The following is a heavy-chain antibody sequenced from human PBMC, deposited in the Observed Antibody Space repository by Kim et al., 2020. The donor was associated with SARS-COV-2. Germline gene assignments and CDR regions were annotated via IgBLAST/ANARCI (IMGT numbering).Heavy chain of an antibody. CDR2: ISGSGGST. Sequence: GGSLRLSCAASGFTFSSYAMSWVRQAPGKGLEWVSAISGSGGSTYYADSVKGRFTISRDNSKNTLYLQMDSLRAEDTAVYYCAKEVGFQTSHPYYFDYWDPGTLVTVSS. J-gene: IGHJ4*02. D-gene: IGHD3-16*01. CDR1: GFTFSSYA. CDR3: AKEVGFQTSHPYYFDY. V-gene: IGHV3-23*01.